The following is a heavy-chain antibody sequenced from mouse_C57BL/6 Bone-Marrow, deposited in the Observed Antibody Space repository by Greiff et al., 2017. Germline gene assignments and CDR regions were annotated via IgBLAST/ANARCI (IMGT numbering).Heavy chain of an antibody. CDR1: GYTFTSYW. J-gene: IGHJ3*01. V-gene: IGHV1-50*01. CDR3: ASYYYGSSYEWFAY. Sequence: QVHVKQPGAELVKPGASVKLSCKASGYTFTSYWMQWVKQRPGQGLEWIGEIDPSDSYTNYNQKFKGKATLTVDTSSSTAYMQLSSLTSEDSAVYYCASYYYGSSYEWFAYWGQGTLVTVSA. CDR2: IDPSDSYT. D-gene: IGHD1-1*01.